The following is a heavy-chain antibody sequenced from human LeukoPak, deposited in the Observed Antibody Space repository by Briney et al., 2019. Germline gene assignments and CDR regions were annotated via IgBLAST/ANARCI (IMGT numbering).Heavy chain of an antibody. J-gene: IGHJ4*02. Sequence: SETLSLTCAVYGGSFSGYYWSWIRQPPGKGLEWIGEINHSGSTNYNPSLKSRVTISVDTSKNQFSLKLSSVTAADTAVYYCARSPSPAAPDYWGQGTLVTVSS. CDR2: INHSGST. CDR3: ARSPSPAAPDY. CDR1: GGSFSGYY. V-gene: IGHV4-34*01. D-gene: IGHD2-15*01.